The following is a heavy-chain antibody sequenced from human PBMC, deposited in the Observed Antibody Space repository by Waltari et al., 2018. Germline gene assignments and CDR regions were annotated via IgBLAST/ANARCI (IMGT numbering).Heavy chain of an antibody. CDR2: SYTGGST. Sequence: EVQLLQSGGGLVQPGGSLRLSCAGSGVNFSNYVMSWVRQAPGKGLECVSVSYTGGSTHYADSVKGRFTVSRDNSKSTLYLQMDTLTPEDTAVYYCAKEGGGVTFDIWGQGTMVTVSS. D-gene: IGHD2-8*02. CDR3: AKEGGGVTFDI. CDR1: GVNFSNYV. V-gene: IGHV3-23*03. J-gene: IGHJ3*02.